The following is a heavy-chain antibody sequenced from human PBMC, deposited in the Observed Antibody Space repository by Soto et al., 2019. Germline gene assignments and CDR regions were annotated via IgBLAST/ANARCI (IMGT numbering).Heavy chain of an antibody. Sequence: QVQLVQSGAEVKKPGASVKVSCKASGYTFTGYYMHWVRQAPGQGLEWMGWINPNSGGTNYAQKFQGWVTITRDTSISTAYMELSRLRSDDTAVYYCARGIEQLDLLYYYGMDVWGQGTTVTVSS. CDR1: GYTFTGYY. J-gene: IGHJ6*02. CDR3: ARGIEQLDLLYYYGMDV. D-gene: IGHD6-6*01. CDR2: INPNSGGT. V-gene: IGHV1-2*04.